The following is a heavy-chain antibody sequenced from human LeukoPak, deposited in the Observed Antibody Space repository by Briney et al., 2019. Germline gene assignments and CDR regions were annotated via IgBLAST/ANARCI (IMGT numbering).Heavy chain of an antibody. J-gene: IGHJ5*02. D-gene: IGHD6-25*01. CDR3: AKEVKAAANWFDP. V-gene: IGHV3-23*01. CDR1: GFTFSSYA. CDR2: ISFSGSNT. Sequence: GGSLRLSCAASGFTFSSYAMSWVRQAPGKGLEWVSAISFSGSNTYYADSVKGRFTISRDNLKNTLYLQMNSLGAEDTAVYFCAKEVKAAANWFDPWGQGTLVTVSS.